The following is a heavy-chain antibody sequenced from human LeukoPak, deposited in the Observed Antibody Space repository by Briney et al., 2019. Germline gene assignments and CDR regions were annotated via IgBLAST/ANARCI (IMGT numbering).Heavy chain of an antibody. D-gene: IGHD3-16*01. V-gene: IGHV3-11*01. CDR3: ARDWGPAYFDY. Sequence: GGSLRLSCAASGFTFSDYYMSWIRQAPGKGLEWVSYISSGSTIYYADSVKGRFTIPRDNAKNSLYLQMNSLRAEDTAVYYCARDWGPAYFDYWGQGTLVTVSS. J-gene: IGHJ4*02. CDR2: ISSGSTI. CDR1: GFTFSDYY.